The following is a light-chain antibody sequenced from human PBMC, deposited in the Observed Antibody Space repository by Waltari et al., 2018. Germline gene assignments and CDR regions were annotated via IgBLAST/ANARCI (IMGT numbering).Light chain of an antibody. CDR3: QQYDTSPGT. J-gene: IGKJ2*01. CDR2: GAS. Sequence: EIVLTQSPGTLSLSPGDTATLPCRASQSLSVPYLAWYQHKSGQAPRLLIYGASYRATGIPDRFSGSGSGTDFTLTITRLEPDDFAVYYCQQYDTSPGTFGQGTKLEI. V-gene: IGKV3-20*01. CDR1: QSLSVPY.